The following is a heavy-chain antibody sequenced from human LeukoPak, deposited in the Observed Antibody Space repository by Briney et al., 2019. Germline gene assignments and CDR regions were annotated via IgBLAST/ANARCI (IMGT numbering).Heavy chain of an antibody. CDR1: GGSMSSYY. J-gene: IGHJ4*02. Sequence: SETLSLTCTVSGGSMSSYYWSWLRQPPGKGLEWIGYVFCSGSTKYNPSLKSRVTLSVDTSKNQFSLELGSVTAADTAVYYCARQPYMSGAYYFDYWGQGTLVTVSS. V-gene: IGHV4-59*08. D-gene: IGHD1-26*01. CDR2: VFCSGST. CDR3: ARQPYMSGAYYFDY.